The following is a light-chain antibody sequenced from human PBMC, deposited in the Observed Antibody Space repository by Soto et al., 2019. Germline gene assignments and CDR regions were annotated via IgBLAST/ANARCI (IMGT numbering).Light chain of an antibody. CDR2: ATS. J-gene: IGKJ1*01. V-gene: IGKV3-11*01. Sequence: DIVCTQSPAPLSLCPGERATLSSRASQSVVTYLAWYQQRPGDPPRLLIYATSNRATGIPARFSDSGSGTDFTLTICSLQPQDFATYACQQLNSYPWTFGQGTKVDIK. CDR1: QSVVTY. CDR3: QQLNSYPWT.